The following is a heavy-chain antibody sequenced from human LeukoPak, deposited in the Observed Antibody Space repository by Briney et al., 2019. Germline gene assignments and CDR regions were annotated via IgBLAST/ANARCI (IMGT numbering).Heavy chain of an antibody. CDR2: INHSGST. J-gene: IGHJ6*02. CDR1: GGSFSGYY. Sequence: PSETLSLTCAVYGGSFSGYYWSWIRQPPGKGLEWIGEINHSGSTNYNPSLKSRVTISVDTSKNQFSLKLSSVTAADTAVYYCARVGSGYDILTGSYGMDVWGHGTTVTVSS. V-gene: IGHV4-34*01. CDR3: ARVGSGYDILTGSYGMDV. D-gene: IGHD3-9*01.